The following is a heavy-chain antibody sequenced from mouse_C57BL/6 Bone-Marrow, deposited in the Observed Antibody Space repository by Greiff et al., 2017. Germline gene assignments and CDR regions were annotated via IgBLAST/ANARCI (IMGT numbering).Heavy chain of an antibody. CDR2: IDPSDSYT. J-gene: IGHJ1*03. V-gene: IGHV1-69*01. CDR3: ASPITTVVDWYFDV. CDR1: GYTFTSYW. D-gene: IGHD1-1*01. Sequence: VQLQQPGAELVMPGASVKLSCKASGYTFTSYWMHWLKQRPGPGLEWIGEIDPSDSYTNYTQQFTGKSTLTVDKSSSTAYRQLSSLTSEDSAVYYCASPITTVVDWYFDVWGTGTTVTVSS.